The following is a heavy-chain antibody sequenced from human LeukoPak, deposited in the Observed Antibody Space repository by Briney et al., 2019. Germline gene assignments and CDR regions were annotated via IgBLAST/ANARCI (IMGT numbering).Heavy chain of an antibody. CDR1: GFTFSSYG. D-gene: IGHD3-9*01. CDR3: AKGTSYDIRSQDY. V-gene: IGHV3-30*02. CDR2: IRYDGSNK. Sequence: GGSLRLSCAASGFTFSSYGMHWVRQAPGKGLEWVAFIRYDGSNKYYADSVKGRFTISRDNSKNTLYLQMNSLRAEDTAVYYCAKGTSYDIRSQDYWGQGTLVTVSS. J-gene: IGHJ4*02.